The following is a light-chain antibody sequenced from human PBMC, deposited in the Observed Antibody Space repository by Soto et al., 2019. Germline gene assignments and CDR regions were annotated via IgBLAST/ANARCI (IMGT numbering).Light chain of an antibody. CDR2: DAS. CDR1: RDIRDF. CDR3: QHYDNLPPYI. Sequence: EIQMTQSPSSLSVSVGDRVTITCQASRDIRDFLNWYQQKPGKAHKLLIFDASNLEEGVPPRFSGSGSGKDFSFSISSLQPEDVATYYCQHYDNLPPYIFGQGTKLDIK. J-gene: IGKJ2*01. V-gene: IGKV1-33*01.